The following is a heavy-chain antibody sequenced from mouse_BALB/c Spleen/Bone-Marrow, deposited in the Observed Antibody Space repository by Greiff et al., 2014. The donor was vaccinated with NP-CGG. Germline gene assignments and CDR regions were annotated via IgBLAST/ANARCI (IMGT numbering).Heavy chain of an antibody. J-gene: IGHJ3*01. CDR3: ARGNRYDGAWFAY. CDR2: ISTYSGNT. CDR1: GYTFTDYA. V-gene: IGHV1-67*01. D-gene: IGHD2-14*01. Sequence: QVTLKESGPELVRPGVSVKISCKGSGYTFTDYAMQWVKQSHAKSLEWIGVISTYSGNTNYNQKFKGKATMTVDKSSSTAYMELARLTSEDSAIYYCARGNRYDGAWFAYWGQGTLVTVSA.